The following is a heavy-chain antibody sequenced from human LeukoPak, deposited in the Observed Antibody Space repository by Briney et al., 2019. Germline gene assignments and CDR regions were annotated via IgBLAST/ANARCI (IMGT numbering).Heavy chain of an antibody. CDR1: GFTFSNYW. D-gene: IGHD3-10*01. V-gene: IGHV3-74*01. CDR3: ARETAVSGGIYFDY. J-gene: IGHJ4*02. Sequence: GGSLRLSCAASGFTFSNYWLHWVRQAPGKGLVWVSRINSDGSTTTYADSVKGRFTISRGNAKNTLYLQMNSLRAEDTAVYYCARETAVSGGIYFDYWGQGTLVTVSS. CDR2: INSDGSTT.